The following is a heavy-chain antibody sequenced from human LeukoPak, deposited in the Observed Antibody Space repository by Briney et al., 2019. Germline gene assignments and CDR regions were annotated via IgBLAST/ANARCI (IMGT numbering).Heavy chain of an antibody. J-gene: IGHJ6*03. CDR2: ISGSGGST. CDR3: AKGSGFIWLHYYYMDV. Sequence: GGSLRLSCAASGFTFSSYAMSWVRQAPGKGLEWVSAISGSGGSTYYADSVKGRFTISRDNSKNTLYLQMNSLRAEDTAVYYCAKGSGFIWLHYYYMDVWGKGTTVTVSS. V-gene: IGHV3-23*01. D-gene: IGHD5-18*01. CDR1: GFTFSSYA.